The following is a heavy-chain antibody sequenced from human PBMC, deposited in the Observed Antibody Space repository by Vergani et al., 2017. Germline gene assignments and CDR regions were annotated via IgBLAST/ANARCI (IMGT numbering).Heavy chain of an antibody. CDR2: IRYDGSNP. J-gene: IGHJ6*02. Sequence: QVQLVESGGGVVQPGESLRLSCAASGFPFSTYGMHWVRQAPGKGLAWVAFIRYDGSNPQYIDSVKGRFTISRDNSKDTLFLQMNGLRPEDTGTYFCAKKGGSLYYYGVDGWGQGTMITVSS. D-gene: IGHD1-26*01. CDR1: GFPFSTYG. CDR3: AKKGGSLYYYGVDG. V-gene: IGHV3-30*02.